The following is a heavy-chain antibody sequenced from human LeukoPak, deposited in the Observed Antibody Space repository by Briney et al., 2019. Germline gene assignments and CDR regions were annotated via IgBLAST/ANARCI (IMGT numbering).Heavy chain of an antibody. J-gene: IGHJ5*02. CDR1: GGTFNSYT. V-gene: IGHV1-69*13. D-gene: IGHD3-10*01. Sequence: GASVKVSCKASGGTFNSYTISWVRQAPGQGLEWMGGIIPIFGTGNYAQKFQGRVTITADESTSTAYMGLSSLRSDDTAVYYCARANMVRGVGSFFDRNWFDPWGQGTLVTVSS. CDR3: ARANMVRGVGSFFDRNWFDP. CDR2: IIPIFGTG.